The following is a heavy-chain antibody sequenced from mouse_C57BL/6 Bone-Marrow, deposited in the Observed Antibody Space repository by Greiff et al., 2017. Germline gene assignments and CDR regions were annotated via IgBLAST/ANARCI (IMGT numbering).Heavy chain of an antibody. CDR1: GFTFTSYG. V-gene: IGHV5-6*01. CDR2: ISSGGSYT. D-gene: IGHD2-4*01. CDR3: ARHSICYDYGVPLFAY. J-gene: IGHJ3*01. Sequence: EVKVVESGGDLVKPGGSLKLSCAASGFTFTSYGMSWVRQTPDKRLEWVATISSGGSYTYYPDSVKGRYTLSSDTAKNTLYLQMNSLKSKDTAMYYCARHSICYDYGVPLFAYWGQGTLVTVSA.